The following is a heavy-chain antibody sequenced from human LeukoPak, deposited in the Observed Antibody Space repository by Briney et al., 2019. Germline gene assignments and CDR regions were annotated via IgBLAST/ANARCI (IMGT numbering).Heavy chain of an antibody. CDR2: IYYSGST. V-gene: IGHV4-59*08. D-gene: IGHD6-13*01. J-gene: IGHJ5*02. CDR3: ARRAIKQQLANWFDP. Sequence: TSETLSLTCTVSGGSISSYYWSWIRQPPGKGLEWIGYIYYSGSTNYNPSLKSRVTISVDTSKNQFSLKLSSVTAADTAVYYCARRAIKQQLANWFDPWGQGTLVTVSS. CDR1: GGSISSYY.